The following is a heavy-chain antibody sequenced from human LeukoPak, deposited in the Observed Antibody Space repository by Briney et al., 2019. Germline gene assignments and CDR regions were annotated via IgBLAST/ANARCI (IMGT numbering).Heavy chain of an antibody. CDR3: ARPPDILTGYYEYYFDY. D-gene: IGHD3-9*01. CDR2: IKQDGSEK. CDR1: GFTFSSYW. Sequence: GGSLRLSCAASGFTFSSYWMSWVRQAPGKGLEWVANIKQDGSEKYYVDSVKGRFTISRDNAKNSLYLQMNSLRAEDTAVYCCARPPDILTGYYEYYFDYWGQGTLVTVSS. V-gene: IGHV3-7*01. J-gene: IGHJ4*02.